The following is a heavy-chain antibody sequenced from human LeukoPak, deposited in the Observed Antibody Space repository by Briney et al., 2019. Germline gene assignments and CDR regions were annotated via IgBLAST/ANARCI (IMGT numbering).Heavy chain of an antibody. CDR2: MNPNSGNT. J-gene: IGHJ6*03. Sequence: ASVKVSCKASGYTFTSYDINWVRQATGQGLEWMGWMNPNSGNTGYAQKFQGRVTMTRNTSISTAYMELSSLRSEDTAVYYCARQLRYFDWFTTRDYYYYYMDVWGKGTTVTISS. D-gene: IGHD3-9*01. V-gene: IGHV1-8*01. CDR3: ARQLRYFDWFTTRDYYYYYMDV. CDR1: GYTFTSYD.